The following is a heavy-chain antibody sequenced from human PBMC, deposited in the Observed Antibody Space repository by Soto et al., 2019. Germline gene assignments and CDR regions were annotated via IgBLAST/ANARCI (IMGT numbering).Heavy chain of an antibody. CDR2: INHSGST. Sequence: TSETLSLTCAVYGGSFSGYYWSWICQPPGKGLEWIGEINHSGSTNYNPSLKSRVTMSVDTSKNQFSLKLSSVTAADTAVYYCARDRAVRYWGQGTLVTVSS. CDR3: ARDRAVRY. CDR1: GGSFSGYY. V-gene: IGHV4-34*01. J-gene: IGHJ4*02.